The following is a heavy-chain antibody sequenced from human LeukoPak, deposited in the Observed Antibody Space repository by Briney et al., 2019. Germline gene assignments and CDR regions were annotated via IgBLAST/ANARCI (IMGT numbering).Heavy chain of an antibody. J-gene: IGHJ4*02. CDR3: SRVIGSYGDPAF. CDR2: ITSSISST. D-gene: IGHD1-26*01. V-gene: IGHV3-21*01. Sequence: GGSLRLSCAASGSTCSSVSMNWVRQSPGEWLEWISSITSSISSTYYADSGKGRFTISRDNAKNSLYLQINSLRAADTAAYYCSRVIGSYGDPAFWGQGTLVTVSS. CDR1: GSTCSSVS.